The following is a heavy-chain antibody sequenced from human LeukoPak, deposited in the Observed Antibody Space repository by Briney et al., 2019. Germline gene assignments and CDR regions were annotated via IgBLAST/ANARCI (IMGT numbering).Heavy chain of an antibody. J-gene: IGHJ1*01. CDR3: ARAIAKYFQH. CDR1: GFTFSSYE. V-gene: IGHV3-48*03. CDR2: ISSSGSTI. Sequence: GGSLRLSCAASGFTFSSYEMNWVRQAPGKGLEWVSYISSSGSTIYYADSVKGRFTISRDNAKNSLYLQTNSLRAEDTAVYYCARAIAKYFQHWGQGTLVTVSS.